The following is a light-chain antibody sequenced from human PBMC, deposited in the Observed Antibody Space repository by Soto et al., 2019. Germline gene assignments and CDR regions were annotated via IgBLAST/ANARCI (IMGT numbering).Light chain of an antibody. CDR2: DVT. V-gene: IGLV2-14*01. J-gene: IGLJ1*01. Sequence: QSALTQPASVSGSPGQSITISCTGTSSDVGGYNYVSWYQQHPGKAPKLMIYDVTYRPSGVSNRFSGSKSGTTAPLTLSGLQAEDEDDYYCSSNTSTSTYVFGTGTKVPVL. CDR3: SSNTSTSTYV. CDR1: SSDVGGYNY.